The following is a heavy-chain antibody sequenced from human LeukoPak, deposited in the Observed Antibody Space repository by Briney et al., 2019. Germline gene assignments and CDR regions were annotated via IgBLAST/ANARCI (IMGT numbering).Heavy chain of an antibody. Sequence: PSETLSLTCTVSGGSIRSYYWSWIRQPPGKGLEWIGEINHSGSTNYNPSLKSRVTISVDTSKNQFSLKLSSVTAADTAVYYCAGLENYYDSSGYYSYWGQGTLVTVSS. CDR3: AGLENYYDSSGYYSY. CDR2: INHSGST. J-gene: IGHJ4*02. D-gene: IGHD3-22*01. CDR1: GGSIRSYY. V-gene: IGHV4-34*01.